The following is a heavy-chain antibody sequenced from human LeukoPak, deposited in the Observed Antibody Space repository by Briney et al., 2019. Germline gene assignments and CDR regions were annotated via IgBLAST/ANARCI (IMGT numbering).Heavy chain of an antibody. V-gene: IGHV4-59*01. J-gene: IGHJ6*04. CDR3: ARTPPYCSGGSCYPVIYYYGMDV. CDR2: IYYSGST. Sequence: SETLSLTCTVSGGSISSYYWSWIRQPPGKGLEWIGYIYYSGSTNYNPSLKSRVTISVDTSKNQFSLKLSSVTAADTAVCYCARTPPYCSGGSCYPVIYYYGMDVWGKGTTVTVSS. CDR1: GGSISSYY. D-gene: IGHD2-15*01.